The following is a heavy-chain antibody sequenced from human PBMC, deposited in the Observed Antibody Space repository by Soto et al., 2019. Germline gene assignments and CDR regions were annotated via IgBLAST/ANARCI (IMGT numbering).Heavy chain of an antibody. Sequence: QVQLQESGPGLVKPSGTLSLTCAVSGGSISSSNWWSWVRQPPGKGLGWIGEIYHSGSTNYNPSLKCRVPMSVDKSKTQCSLKLSSVTAADTAVYYCARDVYGDYRAFDIWGQGTMVTVSS. J-gene: IGHJ3*02. CDR3: ARDVYGDYRAFDI. V-gene: IGHV4-4*02. CDR1: GGSISSSNW. D-gene: IGHD4-17*01. CDR2: IYHSGST.